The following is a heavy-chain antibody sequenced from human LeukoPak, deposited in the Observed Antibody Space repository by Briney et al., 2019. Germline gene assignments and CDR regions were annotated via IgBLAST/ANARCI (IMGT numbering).Heavy chain of an antibody. Sequence: GGSLRLSCAASGFTFSSYAMSWVRQAPGKGLEWVSAISGSGGSTYYADSVKGRFTISRDNSKNTLYLQMNSLRAEDTAAYYCAKEGDLYCSGGSCDLAAFDIWGQGTMVTVSS. CDR3: AKEGDLYCSGGSCDLAAFDI. CDR1: GFTFSSYA. J-gene: IGHJ3*02. CDR2: ISGSGGST. D-gene: IGHD2-15*01. V-gene: IGHV3-23*01.